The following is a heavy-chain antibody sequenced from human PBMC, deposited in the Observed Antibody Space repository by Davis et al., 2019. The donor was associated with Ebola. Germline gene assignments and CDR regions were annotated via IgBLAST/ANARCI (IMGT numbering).Heavy chain of an antibody. CDR1: EDSFTSYW. CDR2: IYTGDTDT. J-gene: IGHJ3*02. V-gene: IGHV5-51*01. Sequence: GESLKISCKASEDSFTSYWIGWVRQMPGKGLEWMGIIYTGDTDTRYSPSFRGRVTISADKSTRTAYLQWGSLKASDTAMYYCASLRRTITSMDDGFDMWGQGTMVTVSS. D-gene: IGHD4-11*01. CDR3: ASLRRTITSMDDGFDM.